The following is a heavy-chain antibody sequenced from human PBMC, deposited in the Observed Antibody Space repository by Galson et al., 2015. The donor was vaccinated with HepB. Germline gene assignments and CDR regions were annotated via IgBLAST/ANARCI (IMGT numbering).Heavy chain of an antibody. D-gene: IGHD1-26*01. V-gene: IGHV1-18*01. Sequence: SVKVSCKASGYSFTNYGINWVRRAPGQGLEWMGWINTYNGDTKSAQRVQDRVTLTTDTSARTVYMELRSLRSDDTAVYYCVRDLTIVDHYAGYWGQGTLVTVSS. CDR1: GYSFTNYG. J-gene: IGHJ4*02. CDR3: VRDLTIVDHYAGY. CDR2: INTYNGDT.